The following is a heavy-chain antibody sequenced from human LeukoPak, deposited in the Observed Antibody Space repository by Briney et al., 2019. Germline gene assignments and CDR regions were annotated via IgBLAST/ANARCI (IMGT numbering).Heavy chain of an antibody. J-gene: IGHJ4*02. V-gene: IGHV7-4-1*02. Sequence: ASVKVSCKASGYTFTTYAMNWVRQAPGQGLEWMGWINTDTGNPTYAQGFTGRFVFSLDTSVSTSYLQISSLKAEDTAVYYCTTDSHADYASYFDYWGQGTLVTVSS. CDR1: GYTFTTYA. CDR2: INTDTGNP. CDR3: TTDSHADYASYFDY. D-gene: IGHD4-17*01.